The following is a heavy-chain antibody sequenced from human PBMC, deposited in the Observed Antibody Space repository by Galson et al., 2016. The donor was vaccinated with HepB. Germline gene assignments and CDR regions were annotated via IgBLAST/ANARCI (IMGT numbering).Heavy chain of an antibody. Sequence: SLRLSCAASGFTFSTYGMHWVRQAPGKGLEWVANIFNDGSGQDYADSVRGRFTISRDNSKNTLYLQMDSLRPEDTAVYFCASPHLGMDAGANFQHWGLGTLVTVSS. V-gene: IGHV3-30*03. D-gene: IGHD3-16*01. J-gene: IGHJ1*01. CDR2: IFNDGSGQ. CDR3: ASPHLGMDAGANFQH. CDR1: GFTFSTYG.